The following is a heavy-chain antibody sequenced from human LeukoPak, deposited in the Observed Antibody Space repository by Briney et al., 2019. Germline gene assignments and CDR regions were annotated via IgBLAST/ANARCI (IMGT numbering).Heavy chain of an antibody. CDR3: ATSSRGLNWNWFDP. V-gene: IGHV4-39*01. Sequence: SETLSLTCTVSGGSISSSSYYWGWIRQPPGKGLEWIGRIYYSGSTYYDPSLKRRFTLSVDTSKNPFSLKLSSVTAADTAVYYCATSSRGLNWNWFDPWGQGTLVTVSS. CDR1: GGSISSSSYY. D-gene: IGHD3-10*01. J-gene: IGHJ5*02. CDR2: IYYSGST.